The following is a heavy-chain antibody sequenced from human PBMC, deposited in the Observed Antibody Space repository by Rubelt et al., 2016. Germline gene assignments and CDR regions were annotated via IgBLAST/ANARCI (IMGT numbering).Heavy chain of an antibody. CDR2: FDPEDGET. D-gene: IGHD3-3*01. CDR1: GYTLTELS. J-gene: IGHJ4*02. V-gene: IGHV1-24*01. Sequence: QVQLVQSGAEVKKPGASVKVSCTVSGYTLTELSMHWVRLAPGKGLECMGGFDPEDGETIYAQKFRGRVTMTEDTSTDRAYMELSSLRSEDAAVYYCATIGLEWLLEDYWGQGTLVTVSS. CDR3: ATIGLEWLLEDY.